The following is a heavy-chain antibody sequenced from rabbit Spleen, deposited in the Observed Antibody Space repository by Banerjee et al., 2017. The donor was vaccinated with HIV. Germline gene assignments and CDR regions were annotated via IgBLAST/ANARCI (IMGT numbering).Heavy chain of an antibody. CDR2: IGSGATGNT. CDR3: ARDAGTGDYIDVYFNL. V-gene: IGHV1S45*01. CDR1: EFSFSSSYY. D-gene: IGHD8-1*01. J-gene: IGHJ4*01. Sequence: QEQLVESGGDLVQPEGSLTLTCTASEFSFSSSYYMCWVRQAPGKGLEWIGCIGSGATGNTYYASWAKGRFTISKTSSTTLTLQMTSLTAADTATYFCARDAGTGDYIDVYFNLWGQGTLVTVS.